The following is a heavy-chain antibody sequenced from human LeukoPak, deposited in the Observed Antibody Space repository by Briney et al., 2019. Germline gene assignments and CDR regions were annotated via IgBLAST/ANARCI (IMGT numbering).Heavy chain of an antibody. D-gene: IGHD6-6*01. J-gene: IGHJ6*03. V-gene: IGHV3-23*01. Sequence: PGGSLRLSCAASGFTFSSYAMTWVRQAPVTGLEWVSGISGSGDSTYYADSVKGRFTISRDNSKKTLYLQMNSLRAEDTAVYYCAKEPRYSSSNYYYYYMDVWGKGTTVTVSS. CDR2: ISGSGDST. CDR1: GFTFSSYA. CDR3: AKEPRYSSSNYYYYYMDV.